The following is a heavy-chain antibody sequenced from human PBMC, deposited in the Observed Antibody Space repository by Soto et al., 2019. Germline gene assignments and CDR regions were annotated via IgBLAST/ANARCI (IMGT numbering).Heavy chain of an antibody. J-gene: IGHJ4*02. Sequence: EVQLLESGGGLVRPGGSLRLSCGGSKFTFSTYAMTWVRQAPGKGLEWVSGISVGGGITKYADSVKGRFTISRDNSKNTLYLQMNSLRAEDTAIYYCANDPNGDYLGAFDSWGQGTLVTVSS. D-gene: IGHD4-17*01. CDR1: KFTFSTYA. CDR3: ANDPNGDYLGAFDS. CDR2: ISVGGGIT. V-gene: IGHV3-23*01.